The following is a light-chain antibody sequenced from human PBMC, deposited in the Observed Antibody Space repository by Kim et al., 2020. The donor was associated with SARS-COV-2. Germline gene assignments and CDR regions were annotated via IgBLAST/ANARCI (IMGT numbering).Light chain of an antibody. Sequence: QSALTQPASVSGSPGQSITISCSGTSSDIGTYNLVSWYQHYPGKAPQLIMFDVSQRPSGVSTRFSGSTSGYTASLTISGLQADDEADYYCSAYSVGRFWVFGGGTQLTVL. J-gene: IGLJ3*02. CDR3: SAYSVGRFWV. V-gene: IGLV2-23*02. CDR2: DVS. CDR1: SSDIGTYNL.